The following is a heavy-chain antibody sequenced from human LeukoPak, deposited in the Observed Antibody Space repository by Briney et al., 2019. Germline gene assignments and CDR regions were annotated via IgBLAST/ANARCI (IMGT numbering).Heavy chain of an antibody. Sequence: PGRSLRLSCAASGSSLSGYGMHWVRQAPGKGLEWVAVISYDGSKKYYADSVKGRFTISRDNPKNTQYLEMNSLKAEDTAVYYCARVRAAHYYDYWGQGTLVTVSS. V-gene: IGHV3-30-3*01. CDR1: GSSLSGYG. CDR2: ISYDGSKK. J-gene: IGHJ4*02. D-gene: IGHD6-6*01. CDR3: ARVRAAHYYDY.